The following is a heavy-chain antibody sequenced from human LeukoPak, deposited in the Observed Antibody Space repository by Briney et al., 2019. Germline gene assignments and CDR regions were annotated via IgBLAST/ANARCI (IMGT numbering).Heavy chain of an antibody. Sequence: GESLKISCRGSGYSFTSYWIGWVRQMPGKGLEWLGIIYPGDSDTRYSPSFQGQVTISADKSISTAYLQWSSLKASDTAMYYCPRRWGGYSYGSDAFDIWGQGTMVTVSS. V-gene: IGHV5-51*01. D-gene: IGHD5-18*01. CDR3: PRRWGGYSYGSDAFDI. J-gene: IGHJ3*02. CDR1: GYSFTSYW. CDR2: IYPGDSDT.